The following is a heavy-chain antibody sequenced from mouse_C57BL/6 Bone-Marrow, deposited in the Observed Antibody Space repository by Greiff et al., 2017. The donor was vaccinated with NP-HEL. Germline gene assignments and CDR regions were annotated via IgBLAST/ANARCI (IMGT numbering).Heavy chain of an antibody. V-gene: IGHV7-3*01. CDR2: IRNKANGYTT. Sequence: EVQLVESGGGLVQPGGSLSLSCAASGFTFTDYYMSWVRQPPGKALEWLGFIRNKANGYTTEYSASVKGRFTISRDNSQSILYLQMNALRAEDSATYYCASGRSPFDYWGQGTTLTVSS. CDR1: GFTFTDYY. J-gene: IGHJ2*01. D-gene: IGHD3-1*01. CDR3: ASGRSPFDY.